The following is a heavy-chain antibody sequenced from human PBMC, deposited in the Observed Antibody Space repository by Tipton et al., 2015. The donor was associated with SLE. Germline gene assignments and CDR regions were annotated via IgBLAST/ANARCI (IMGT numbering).Heavy chain of an antibody. CDR1: GGSISSYY. D-gene: IGHD6-13*01. CDR3: ARGRVAAVYYYYYYYMDV. V-gene: IGHV4-59*12. J-gene: IGHJ6*03. Sequence: TLSLTCTVSGGSISSYYWSWIRQPPGKGLEWIGYINHSGSTNYNPSLKSRVTISVDTSKNQFSLKLSSVTAADTAVYYCARGRVAAVYYYYYYYMDVWGKGTTVTVSS. CDR2: INHSGST.